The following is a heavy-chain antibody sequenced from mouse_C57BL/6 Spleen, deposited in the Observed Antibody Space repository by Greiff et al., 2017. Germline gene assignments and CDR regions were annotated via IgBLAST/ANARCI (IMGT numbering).Heavy chain of an antibody. CDR1: GFNIKNTY. D-gene: IGHD2-4*01. V-gene: IGHV14-3*01. J-gene: IGHJ4*01. CDR3: ARREGIYYDYLGY. Sequence: EVKLEESVAELVRPGASVKLSCTASGFNIKNTYMHWVKQRPEQGLEWIGRIDPANGNTKYAPKFQGKATITADTSSNTAYLQLSSLTSEDTAIYYCARREGIYYDYLGYWGQGTSVTVSS. CDR2: IDPANGNT.